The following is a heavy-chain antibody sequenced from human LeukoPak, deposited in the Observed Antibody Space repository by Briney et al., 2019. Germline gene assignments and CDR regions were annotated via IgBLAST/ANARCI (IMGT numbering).Heavy chain of an antibody. V-gene: IGHV1-46*01. D-gene: IGHD2-21*01. CDR2: INPSGGST. Sequence: ASVKVSCKASGYTFTSYYMHWLRQAPGQGLEWMGIINPSGGSTSYAQKFQGRVTMTRDTSTSTVYMELSSLRSEDTAVYYCARDLYCGGDCYGGYFDYWGRGTLVTVSS. J-gene: IGHJ4*02. CDR3: ARDLYCGGDCYGGYFDY. CDR1: GYTFTSYY.